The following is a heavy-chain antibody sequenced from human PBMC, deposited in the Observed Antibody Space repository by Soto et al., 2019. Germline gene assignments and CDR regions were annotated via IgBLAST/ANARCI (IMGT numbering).Heavy chain of an antibody. D-gene: IGHD6-19*01. Sequence: PVGSLRLSCAASGFTFSSYAMSWVRQAPGKGLEWVLAISGSGGSTYYADSVKGRFTISRDNSKNTLYLQMNSLRAEDTAVYYCAKDRRGSSGSDAFDIWGQGTMVTVSS. V-gene: IGHV3-23*01. CDR1: GFTFSSYA. CDR3: AKDRRGSSGSDAFDI. J-gene: IGHJ3*02. CDR2: ISGSGGST.